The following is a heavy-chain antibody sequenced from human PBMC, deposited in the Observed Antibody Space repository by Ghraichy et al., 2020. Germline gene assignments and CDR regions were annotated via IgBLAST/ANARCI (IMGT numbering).Heavy chain of an antibody. D-gene: IGHD6-13*01. CDR3: ARDSYGSSWRGGWFDP. CDR1: GFTFSSYS. CDR2: ISSSSSTI. Sequence: GGSLRLSCAASGFTFSSYSMNWVRQAPGKGLEWVSYISSSSSTIYYADSVKGRFTISRDNAKNSLYLQMNSLRDEDTAVYYCARDSYGSSWRGGWFDPWGQGTLVTVSS. V-gene: IGHV3-48*02. J-gene: IGHJ5*02.